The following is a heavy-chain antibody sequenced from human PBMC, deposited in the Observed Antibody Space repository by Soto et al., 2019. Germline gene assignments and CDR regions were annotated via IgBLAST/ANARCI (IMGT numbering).Heavy chain of an antibody. CDR2: ISYDGSNQ. CDR1: GFTFNIYG. CDR3: AKDQASGQGSFDS. V-gene: IGHV3-30*18. Sequence: QPVGSLRLSCAASGFTFNIYGMHWVRQAPDKGLEWVALISYDGSNQYYADSVKGRFTISRDNSKNTLFLQMNSLRADDMAVYYCAKDQASGQGSFDSWGQGTLVTVSS. J-gene: IGHJ4*02.